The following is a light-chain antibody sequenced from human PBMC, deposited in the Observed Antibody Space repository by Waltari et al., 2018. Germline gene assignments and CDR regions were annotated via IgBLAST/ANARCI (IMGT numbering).Light chain of an antibody. Sequence: SYELTQPPSVSVSPGQTPRITCSGHELPRKYAYWFQQKSGQAPRLVLYEDTKRPSGIPGRCSGSSSGTVTTLTISGAKVNDDADYYCYSSDSTGLRVFGGGTTV. CDR3: YSSDSTGLRV. V-gene: IGLV3-10*01. CDR2: EDT. J-gene: IGLJ1*01. CDR1: ELPRKY.